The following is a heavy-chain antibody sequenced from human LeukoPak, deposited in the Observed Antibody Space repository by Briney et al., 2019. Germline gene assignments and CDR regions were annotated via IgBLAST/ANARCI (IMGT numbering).Heavy chain of an antibody. V-gene: IGHV4-34*01. D-gene: IGHD1-7*01. CDR1: GGSFSHYY. CDR3: ARRWNYGRNYYIDV. J-gene: IGHJ6*03. Sequence: SETLSLTCAVYGGSFSHYYWSWIRQFPGMGLEWIGEINDSGTINYNPSLMSRVTIPVDKSKNQFSLKLSSATAADTAVYYCARRWNYGRNYYIDVWGKGATVSVSS. CDR2: INDSGTI.